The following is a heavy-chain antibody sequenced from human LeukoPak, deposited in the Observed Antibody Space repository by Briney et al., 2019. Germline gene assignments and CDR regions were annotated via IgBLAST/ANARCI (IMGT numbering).Heavy chain of an antibody. CDR1: GYTFTAYY. V-gene: IGHV1-2*02. CDR3: ARAVRDILTGSRSFDC. Sequence: ASVKVSCKASGYTFTAYYLHWVRQAPGQGLEWMAWISPNTGYTDYAQNCQGRVTMTRDTSTTTVYMELTSLSSDDTAVYYCARAVRDILTGSRSFDCWGQGTLVTVSS. CDR2: ISPNTGYT. D-gene: IGHD3-9*01. J-gene: IGHJ4*02.